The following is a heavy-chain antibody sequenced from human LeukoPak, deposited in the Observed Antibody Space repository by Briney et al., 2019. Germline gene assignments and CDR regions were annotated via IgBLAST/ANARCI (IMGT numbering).Heavy chain of an antibody. CDR1: GGSISSYY. CDR2: IYYSGST. Sequence: PSETLSLTCTVSGGSISSYYWSWIRQPPGKGLEWIGYIYYSGSTNYNPSHKSRVTISVDTSKNQFSLKLSSVTAADTAVYYCARVATGTTADAFDIWGQGTMVTAS. V-gene: IGHV4-59*01. D-gene: IGHD1-1*01. J-gene: IGHJ3*02. CDR3: ARVATGTTADAFDI.